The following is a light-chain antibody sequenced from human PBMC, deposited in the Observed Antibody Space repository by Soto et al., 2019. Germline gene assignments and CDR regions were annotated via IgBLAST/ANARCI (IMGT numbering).Light chain of an antibody. CDR3: QQYNKWPGT. J-gene: IGKJ2*01. CDR1: QTISSD. Sequence: EIVMTQSPVTLSVSPGERATLSCRASQTISSDLAWYQQKPGQAPRLLVYGASTRATGIPARFSGSGSGIEFTLTISSLQSEDFAVYYCQQYNKWPGTFGQGTKLESK. V-gene: IGKV3-15*01. CDR2: GAS.